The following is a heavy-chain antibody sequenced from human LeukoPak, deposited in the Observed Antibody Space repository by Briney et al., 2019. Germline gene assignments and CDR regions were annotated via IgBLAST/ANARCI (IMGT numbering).Heavy chain of an antibody. V-gene: IGHV1-69*13. J-gene: IGHJ4*02. CDR1: GGTFSSYA. Sequence: GASVKVSCKASGGTFSSYAISWVRQAPGQGLEWMGGIIPIFGTANYAQKFQGRVTITADESTSTAYMELSSLRSEDTAVYYCARDRGLNEMATIFHYWGQGTLVTVSS. CDR2: IIPIFGTA. CDR3: ARDRGLNEMATIFHY. D-gene: IGHD5-24*01.